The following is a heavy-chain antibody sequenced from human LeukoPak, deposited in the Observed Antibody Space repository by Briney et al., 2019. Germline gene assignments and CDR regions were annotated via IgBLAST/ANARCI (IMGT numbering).Heavy chain of an antibody. V-gene: IGHV3-23*01. CDR3: AGSPTVDAAFDI. Sequence: GGSLRLSCAASGFTFSSYNMNWVRQAPGKGLEWVSSVSGSGGSTYYADSVRGRFTVSRDNSRNTLALQMNSLRAEDTAVYYCAGSPTVDAAFDIWGQGTMVTVSS. J-gene: IGHJ3*02. D-gene: IGHD4-23*01. CDR1: GFTFSSYN. CDR2: VSGSGGST.